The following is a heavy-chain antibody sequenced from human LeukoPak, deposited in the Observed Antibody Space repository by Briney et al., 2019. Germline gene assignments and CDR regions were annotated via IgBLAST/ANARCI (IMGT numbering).Heavy chain of an antibody. CDR2: IYYSGST. D-gene: IGHD5-18*01. V-gene: IGHV4-39*07. CDR3: AREGYSYGYLDP. J-gene: IGHJ4*02. CDR1: GVSISSSNSY. Sequence: PSETLSLTCTVSGVSISSSNSYWGWIRQPPGKGLEWIGYIYYSGSTYYNPSLKSRVTISVDTSKNQFSLRLSSVTAADTAVYYCAREGYSYGYLDPWGQGTLVTVSS.